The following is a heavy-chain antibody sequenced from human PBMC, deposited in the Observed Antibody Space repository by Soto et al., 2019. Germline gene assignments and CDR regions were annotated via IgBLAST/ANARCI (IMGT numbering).Heavy chain of an antibody. CDR2: SSNSGSFT. CDR1: GFTFSDHY. D-gene: IGHD1-1*01. J-gene: IGHJ4*02. V-gene: IGHV3-11*06. CDR3: VRSGDNYNLLDY. Sequence: GGSLRLSCAASGFTFSDHYMSWIRQAPGKGLEWIGYSSNSGSFTRYADSVKGRFSISRDNAKNSLYLQMNSLRGDDTAIYYCVRSGDNYNLLDYWGQGTTVTVSS.